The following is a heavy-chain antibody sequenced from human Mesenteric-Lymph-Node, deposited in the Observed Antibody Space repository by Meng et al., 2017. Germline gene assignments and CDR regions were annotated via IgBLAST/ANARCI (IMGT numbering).Heavy chain of an antibody. D-gene: IGHD3-22*01. CDR3: ARVSDDYDRTGYYNFDY. Sequence: QVRLVQSGADVKKPGALMKVSCKASGYTFTNYGISWVRQAPGQGLEWMGWISAYNGNTNYAQKLQGRVTMTTDTSMSTAYMELRSLRSDDTAVYYCARVSDDYDRTGYYNFDYWGQGTLVTVSS. V-gene: IGHV1-18*01. CDR2: ISAYNGNT. CDR1: GYTFTNYG. J-gene: IGHJ4*02.